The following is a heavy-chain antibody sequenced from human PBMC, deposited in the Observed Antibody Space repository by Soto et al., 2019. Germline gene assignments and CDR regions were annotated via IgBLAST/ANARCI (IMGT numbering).Heavy chain of an antibody. Sequence: EVQLLESGGGLVQPGESLRLSCEAAGFTFSSYAMSCVRQAPGKGLEWVSGISGSGSSTYYADSVKGRFTISRDNPKNTLYLQRNSLRAEDTAVYYCAKRDSSGWTPRADYWGQGTMVTVS. CDR1: GFTFSSYA. D-gene: IGHD6-19*01. CDR3: AKRDSSGWTPRADY. CDR2: ISGSGSST. V-gene: IGHV3-23*01. J-gene: IGHJ4*02.